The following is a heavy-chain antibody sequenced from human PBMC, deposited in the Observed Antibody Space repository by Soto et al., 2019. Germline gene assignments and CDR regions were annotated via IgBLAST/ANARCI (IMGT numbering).Heavy chain of an antibody. CDR3: AKERIPAAITYYYYGMDV. CDR2: ISGSGGST. V-gene: IGHV3-23*01. CDR1: GFTFNTYA. D-gene: IGHD2-2*02. Sequence: GGSLRLSCAASGFTFNTYAMIWVRQAPGKGLEWVSIISGSGGSTYYADSVKGRFAISRDNFKNTLYLQMNSLRAADTAVYYCAKERIPAAITYYYYGMDVWGQGTTVTVSS. J-gene: IGHJ6*02.